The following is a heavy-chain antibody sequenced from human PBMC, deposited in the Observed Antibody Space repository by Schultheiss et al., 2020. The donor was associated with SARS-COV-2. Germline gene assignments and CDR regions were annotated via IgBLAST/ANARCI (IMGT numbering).Heavy chain of an antibody. CDR3: ARCGSGSYYGMDV. D-gene: IGHD3-10*01. V-gene: IGHV3-30*01. CDR2: ISFDGSNK. CDR1: EFTFSNHP. Sequence: GGSLRLSCAASEFTFSNHPMHWVRQAPGKGLEWVAVISFDGSNKYYADSVKGRFTVSRDNSKNTLYLQMNSLRAEDTAVYYCARCGSGSYYGMDVWGQGTTVTVSS. J-gene: IGHJ6*02.